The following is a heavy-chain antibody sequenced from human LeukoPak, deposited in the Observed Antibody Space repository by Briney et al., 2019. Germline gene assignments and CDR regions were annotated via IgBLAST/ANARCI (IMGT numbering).Heavy chain of an antibody. CDR3: ARDPSYGEANAFDI. Sequence: PSETLSLTCTVSGGSISSSDYYWSWIRQPPGKGLEWIGYIYYSGSTYYNPSLKSRVTISVDTSKNQFSLKLSSVTAADTAVYYCARDPSYGEANAFDIWGQGTVVTVSS. D-gene: IGHD4-17*01. J-gene: IGHJ3*02. CDR2: IYYSGST. CDR1: GGSISSSDYY. V-gene: IGHV4-30-4*01.